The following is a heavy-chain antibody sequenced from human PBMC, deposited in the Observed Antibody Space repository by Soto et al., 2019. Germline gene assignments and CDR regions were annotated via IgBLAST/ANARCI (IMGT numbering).Heavy chain of an antibody. CDR1: GYTFTGYY. V-gene: IGHV1-2*04. J-gene: IGHJ6*02. D-gene: IGHD1-26*01. CDR3: ARHGVGATTPYYYYGMDV. CDR2: INPNSGGT. Sequence: ASVKVSCKAAGYTFTGYYMHWVRQAPGQGLEWMGWINPNSGGTNYAQKFQGWVTMTRDTSISTAYMELSRLRSDDTAVYYCARHGVGATTPYYYYGMDVWGQGTTVTVSS.